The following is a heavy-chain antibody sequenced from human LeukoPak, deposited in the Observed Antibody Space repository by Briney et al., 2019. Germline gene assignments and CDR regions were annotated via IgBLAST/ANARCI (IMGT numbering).Heavy chain of an antibody. CDR1: GYTLTGLS. V-gene: IGHV1-24*01. CDR2: FDPEDGET. J-gene: IGHJ4*02. D-gene: IGHD4-23*01. CDR3: ATNLATVVTPAYY. Sequence: ASVKVSCKVSGYTLTGLSMHWVRQAPGKGLEWMGGFDPEDGETIYAQKFQGRVTMTEDTSTDTAYMDLNSLRSEDTAVYYCATNLATVVTPAYYWGQGTLVTVSS.